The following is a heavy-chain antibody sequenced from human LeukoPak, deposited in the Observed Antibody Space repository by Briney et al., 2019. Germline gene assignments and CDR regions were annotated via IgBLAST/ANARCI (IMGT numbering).Heavy chain of an antibody. Sequence: GASVKVSCKASGGTFSSYAISWVRQAPGQGLEWMGGIIPIFGTTIYAQKFQGRVTMTEDTSTDTAYMELSSLRSEDTAVYYCATEPGYCSGGSCGQFDPWGQGTLVTVSS. V-gene: IGHV1-69*06. J-gene: IGHJ5*02. D-gene: IGHD2-15*01. CDR1: GGTFSSYA. CDR2: IIPIFGTT. CDR3: ATEPGYCSGGSCGQFDP.